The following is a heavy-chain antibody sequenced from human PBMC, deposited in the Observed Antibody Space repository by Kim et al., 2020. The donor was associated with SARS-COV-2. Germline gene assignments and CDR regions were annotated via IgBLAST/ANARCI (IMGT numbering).Heavy chain of an antibody. CDR1: GFTFSSYS. D-gene: IGHD3-10*01. CDR2: ISSSSSTI. V-gene: IGHV3-48*04. J-gene: IGHJ4*02. Sequence: GGSLRLSCAASGFTFSSYSMNWVRQAPGKGLEWVSYISSSSSTIYYADSVKGRFTISRDNAKNSLYLQMNSLRAEDTAVYYCARDPYGSGMDYWGQGTLVTVSS. CDR3: ARDPYGSGMDY.